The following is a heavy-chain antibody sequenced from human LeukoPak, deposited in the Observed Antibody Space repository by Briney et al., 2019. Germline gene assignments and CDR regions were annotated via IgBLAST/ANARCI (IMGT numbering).Heavy chain of an antibody. CDR1: GFTFSSYS. CDR2: ISSSSSTI. V-gene: IGHV3-48*01. Sequence: PGGSLRLSCAASGFTFSSYSMNWVRQAPGKGLEWVSYISSSSSTIYYADSVKGRFTISRDNAKNSLYLQMNSLRAEDTAVYYCARAERYYYYMDVWGKGTTVTVSS. CDR3: ARAERYYYYMDV. J-gene: IGHJ6*03.